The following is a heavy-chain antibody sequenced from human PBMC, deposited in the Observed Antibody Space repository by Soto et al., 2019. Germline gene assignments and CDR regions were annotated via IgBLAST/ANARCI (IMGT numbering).Heavy chain of an antibody. CDR1: GFSFSRYT. J-gene: IGHJ6*02. V-gene: IGHV5-51*01. CDR2: IHPGDSDT. D-gene: IGHD4-17*01. Sequence: EMQLVPSGAEVKKSGESLKISCVGSGFSFSRYTVGWVRQVPGKGLEWMGVIHPGDSDTRYSPSFQGQVTISADKSISTAYLQWCSLKASDTAMYYCTLSYGDSYCYYYGMDVWGQGTTVTVSS. CDR3: TLSYGDSYCYYYGMDV.